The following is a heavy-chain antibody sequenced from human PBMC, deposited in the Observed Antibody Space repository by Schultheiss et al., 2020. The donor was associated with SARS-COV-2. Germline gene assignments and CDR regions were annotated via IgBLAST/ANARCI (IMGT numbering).Heavy chain of an antibody. CDR2: ISGSGADT. Sequence: GGSLRLSCAASGFTFSTYAMSWVRQGPGKGLEWVSAISGSGADTHYAGSVKGRFTISRDNSKNTVYLQMNGLRVEDTAIYYCAKEVNHYYYFAMDVWGQGTTVTVSS. J-gene: IGHJ6*02. V-gene: IGHV3-23*01. CDR3: AKEVNHYYYFAMDV. CDR1: GFTFSTYA.